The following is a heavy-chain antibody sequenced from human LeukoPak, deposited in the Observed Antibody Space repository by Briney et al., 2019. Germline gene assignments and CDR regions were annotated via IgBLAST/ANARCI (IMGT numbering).Heavy chain of an antibody. CDR3: ARERRSSGWYDAFDM. CDR2: INSDGSDI. V-gene: IGHV3-74*01. D-gene: IGHD6-19*01. J-gene: IGHJ3*02. CDR1: GFTFSIYA. Sequence: GASLRLSCAASGFTFSIYAMSWVRQAPGKGLEWVSRINSDGSDIRYADSVKGRFTISRDNAKNTLYLQMNSLRAEDTAVYYCARERRSSGWYDAFDMRGQGTMVTVSS.